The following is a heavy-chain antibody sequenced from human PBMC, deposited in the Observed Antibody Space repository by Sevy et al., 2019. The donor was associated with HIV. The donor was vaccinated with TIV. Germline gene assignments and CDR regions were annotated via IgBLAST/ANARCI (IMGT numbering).Heavy chain of an antibody. D-gene: IGHD3-22*01. CDR2: ISGSGGST. Sequence: GGSLRLSCAASGFTFSSYAMSWVRQAPGKGLEWVSAISGSGGSTYYADSVKGRFTISRDNAKNTLYLQMNSLRAEDTAVYYCAKDLDYDSSGYVTRFDYWGQGTLVTVSS. CDR1: GFTFSSYA. V-gene: IGHV3-23*01. CDR3: AKDLDYDSSGYVTRFDY. J-gene: IGHJ4*02.